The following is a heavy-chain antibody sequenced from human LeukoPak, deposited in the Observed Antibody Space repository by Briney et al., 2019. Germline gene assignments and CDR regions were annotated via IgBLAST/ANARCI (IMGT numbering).Heavy chain of an antibody. D-gene: IGHD1-26*01. CDR1: GFTFSSYA. CDR3: AKDRGSGSYFDY. J-gene: IGHJ4*02. V-gene: IGHV3-23*01. CDR2: ISGSGGST. Sequence: QTGGSLRLSCAASGFTFSSYAMGWVRQAPGKGLEWVSAISGSGGSTYYADSVKGRFTISRDNSKNTLYLQMNSLRAEDTAVYYCAKDRGSGSYFDYWGQGTLVTVSS.